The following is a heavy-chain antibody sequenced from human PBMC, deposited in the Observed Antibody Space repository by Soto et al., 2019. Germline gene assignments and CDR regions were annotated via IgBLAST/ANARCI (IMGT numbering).Heavy chain of an antibody. CDR3: ITDQSSSQLFDY. Sequence: GGSLRLSCAASGFTFSNAWMSWVRQAPGKGLEWVGRIKSKTDGGTTDYAAPVKGRFTISRDDSKNTLYLQMNSLKTEDTAVYYCITDQSSSQLFDYWGQGTLVTVSS. CDR2: IKSKTDGGTT. V-gene: IGHV3-15*01. CDR1: GFTFSNAW. D-gene: IGHD6-13*01. J-gene: IGHJ4*02.